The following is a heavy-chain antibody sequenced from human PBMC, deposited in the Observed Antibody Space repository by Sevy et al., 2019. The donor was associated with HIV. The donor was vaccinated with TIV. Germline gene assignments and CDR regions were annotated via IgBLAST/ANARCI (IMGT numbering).Heavy chain of an antibody. D-gene: IGHD2-15*01. Sequence: GGSLRLSCAASGFTFSTSTMNWVRQAPGKGLEWVSLMTSSGSYILYADLVKGRFTISRDNAKNSVFLQMNSLRVEDTAVYYCVRDGWNYWGQRTLVTVSS. J-gene: IGHJ4*02. CDR2: MTSSGSYI. V-gene: IGHV3-21*01. CDR3: VRDGWNY. CDR1: GFTFSTST.